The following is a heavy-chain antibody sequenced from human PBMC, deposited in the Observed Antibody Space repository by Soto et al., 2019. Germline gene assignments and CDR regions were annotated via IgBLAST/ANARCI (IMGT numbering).Heavy chain of an antibody. V-gene: IGHV3-73*01. CDR2: IRTKTNNYAT. CDR3: TAMAGIDY. Sequence: HPGGSLRLSCAASGLTFSGSGIHWVRQASGKGLEWVGRIRTKTNNYATAYAASVKGRFTISRDDSKNMAYLQMNSLKTEDTAVYYCTAMAGIDYWGQGTLVTVSS. CDR1: GLTFSGSG. D-gene: IGHD6-19*01. J-gene: IGHJ4*02.